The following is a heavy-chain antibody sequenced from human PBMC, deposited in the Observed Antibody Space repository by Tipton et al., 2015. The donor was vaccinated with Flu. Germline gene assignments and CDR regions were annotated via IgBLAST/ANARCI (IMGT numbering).Heavy chain of an antibody. J-gene: IGHJ3*02. CDR2: IYSGGST. V-gene: IGHV3-53*01. CDR3: ARDDPITMVRGSPFDI. Sequence: VQLVQSGGGLIQPGGSLRLSCAASGFTVSSNYMSWVRQAPGKGLEWVSVIYSGGSTYYADSVKGRFTISRDNSKNTLYLQMNSLRAEDTAVYYCARDDPITMVRGSPFDIWGQGTMVTVSS. CDR1: GFTVSSNY. D-gene: IGHD3-10*01.